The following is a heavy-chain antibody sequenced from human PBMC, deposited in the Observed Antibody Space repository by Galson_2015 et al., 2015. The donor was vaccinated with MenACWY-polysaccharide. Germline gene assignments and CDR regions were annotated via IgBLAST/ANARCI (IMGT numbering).Heavy chain of an antibody. D-gene: IGHD4-17*01. J-gene: IGHJ4*02. V-gene: IGHV3-74*03. CDR2: VNGDGSYT. Sequence: SLRLSCAVSGFTFTSAWMSWVRQASEKGLVWVSRVNGDGSYTQYSDSVKGRFTIFRDNAKNTLYLQMNSLRAEDTALYYCARELSYGASDYWGQGTLVTVSS. CDR3: ARELSYGASDY. CDR1: GFTFTSAW.